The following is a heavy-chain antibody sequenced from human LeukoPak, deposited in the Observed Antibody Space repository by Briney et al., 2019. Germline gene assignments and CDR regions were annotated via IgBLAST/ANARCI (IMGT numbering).Heavy chain of an antibody. D-gene: IGHD2-15*01. Sequence: SKTLSLTCAVYGGSFSGYYWTWIRQPPGKGLEWIGEINHSGGTSYNPSLKSRVTISLDTSKNQFSLKLTSVTAADTAVYYCATEPGYCSGGSCYGGWFDPWGQGTLVTVSS. J-gene: IGHJ5*02. CDR3: ATEPGYCSGGSCYGGWFDP. CDR1: GGSFSGYY. CDR2: INHSGGT. V-gene: IGHV4-34*01.